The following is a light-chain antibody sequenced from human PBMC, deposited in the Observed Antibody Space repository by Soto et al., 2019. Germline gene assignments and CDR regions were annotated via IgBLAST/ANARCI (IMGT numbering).Light chain of an antibody. CDR1: QTIRSNY. CDR2: GTS. CDR3: QQYGSSPRT. V-gene: IGKV3-20*01. Sequence: ETVLTQSPGTLSLSPGERATLSCRASQTIRSNYLAWYRQTPGQAPRLLIYGTSNRATGIADRFSGSGSGTDFTLIISRLDPEDFALYYCQQYGSSPRTFGQGTKVEIK. J-gene: IGKJ1*01.